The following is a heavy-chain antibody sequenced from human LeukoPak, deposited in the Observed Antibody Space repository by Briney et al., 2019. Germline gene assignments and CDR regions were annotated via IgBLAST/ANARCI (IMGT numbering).Heavy chain of an antibody. CDR2: ISGSGGST. CDR1: GFTFSSYA. Sequence: GGSLRLSCAASGFTFSSYAMSWVRQAPGKGLEWVSAISGSGGSTYYADSVKGRFTISRDNSKNTLYLQMNSLRAEDTAVYYRAKSPNGYCSSTSCFEFDYWGQGTLVTVSS. CDR3: AKSPNGYCSSTSCFEFDY. V-gene: IGHV3-23*01. J-gene: IGHJ4*02. D-gene: IGHD2-2*03.